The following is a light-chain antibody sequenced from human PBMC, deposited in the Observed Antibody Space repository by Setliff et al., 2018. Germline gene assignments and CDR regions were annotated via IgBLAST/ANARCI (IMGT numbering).Light chain of an antibody. CDR1: SSDVGGYNY. Sequence: QSALAQPAAVSGSPGQSITISCAGTSSDVGGYNYVSWYQQHPDKAPKLIIYGVSDRPSGVSNRFSGSKSGNTASLTISGLQTEDEADYYCNAYTSGTTYVFGTGTKVTVL. J-gene: IGLJ1*01. CDR3: NAYTSGTTYV. V-gene: IGLV2-14*03. CDR2: GVS.